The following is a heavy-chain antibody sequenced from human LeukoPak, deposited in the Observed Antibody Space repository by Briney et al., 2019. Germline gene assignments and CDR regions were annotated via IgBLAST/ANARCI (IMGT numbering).Heavy chain of an antibody. CDR1: GGTFSSYT. J-gene: IGHJ4*02. D-gene: IGHD1-14*01. Sequence: ASVKVSCKASGGTFSSYTISWVRQAPGQGLEWMGGIIPISGTPNYAQKFQGRVTFTTDESTSTAYVELTSLRSEDTAVYYCARGGTFYRRTLLNYFDYWGQGSLVTVSS. V-gene: IGHV1-69*05. CDR2: IIPISGTP. CDR3: ARGGTFYRRTLLNYFDY.